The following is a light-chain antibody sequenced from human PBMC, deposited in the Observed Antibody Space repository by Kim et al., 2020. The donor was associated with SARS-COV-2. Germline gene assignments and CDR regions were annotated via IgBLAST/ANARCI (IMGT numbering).Light chain of an antibody. J-gene: IGKJ2*01. Sequence: EIVLTQSPGTLSLSPGERATLSCRASQIISSSSLAWYQQKPGQAPRLLIYDASSRATGIPDIFSGSGSGTDFTLTISRLEPEDFAVYYCQQYGSSPYTFGQGTKLEI. CDR2: DAS. CDR3: QQYGSSPYT. V-gene: IGKV3-20*01. CDR1: QIISSSS.